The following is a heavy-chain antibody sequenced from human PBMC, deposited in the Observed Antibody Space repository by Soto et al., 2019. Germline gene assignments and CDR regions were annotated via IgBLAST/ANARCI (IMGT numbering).Heavy chain of an antibody. CDR3: AKDLRYSSSWSEWGALDY. CDR2: ISYDGSNK. J-gene: IGHJ4*02. D-gene: IGHD6-13*01. Sequence: PGGSLRRSCAASGFTFSSYGMHWVRQAPGKGLEWVAVISYDGSNKYYADSVKGRFTISRDNSKNTLYLQMNSLRAEDTAVYYCAKDLRYSSSWSEWGALDYWGQGTLVTVSS. CDR1: GFTFSSYG. V-gene: IGHV3-30*18.